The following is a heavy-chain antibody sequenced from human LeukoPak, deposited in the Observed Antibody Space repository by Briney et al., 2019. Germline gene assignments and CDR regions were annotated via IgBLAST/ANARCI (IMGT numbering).Heavy chain of an antibody. CDR3: ARDLFSGSYYEDF. CDR1: GFMLRSYW. Sequence: GGSLRLSCAASGFMLRSYWMSWVRQAPGKGLEWVANIDQVGTSKYYVDSVKGRFTISRDDAKNSLYLQMNSLRAEDTAVYYCARDLFSGSYYEDFWGQGTLVTVSS. V-gene: IGHV3-7*01. CDR2: IDQVGTSK. J-gene: IGHJ4*02. D-gene: IGHD1-26*01.